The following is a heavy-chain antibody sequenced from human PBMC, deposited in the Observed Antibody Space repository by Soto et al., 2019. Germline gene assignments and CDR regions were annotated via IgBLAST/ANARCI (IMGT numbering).Heavy chain of an antibody. CDR3: AKGRSYYYYYGVDV. J-gene: IGHJ6*02. CDR2: IIDSGGST. Sequence: PGGSLRLSCAASGLTFSSCAMRWVRQATGKGLEWVSDIIDSGGSTYYADSVKGRFTISRDNSKSTLYLQMNSLRAEDTALYYCAKGRSYYYYYGVDVWGQGTTVTVSS. V-gene: IGHV3-23*01. CDR1: GLTFSSCA.